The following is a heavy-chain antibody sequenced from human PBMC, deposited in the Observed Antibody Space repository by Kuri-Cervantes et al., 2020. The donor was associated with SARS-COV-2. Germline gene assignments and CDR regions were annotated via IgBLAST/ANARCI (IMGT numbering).Heavy chain of an antibody. CDR3: ASELVFIRGWFDY. CDR1: GYTFTGYY. D-gene: IGHD3-22*01. CDR2: INTSGGST. Sequence: ASVLVSCNASGYTFTGYYMHWVRQAPGKGLEWMGIINTSGGSTSYAQKFQGRVTMTRDTSTSTVYMELSSLRSEDTAVYYCASELVFIRGWFDYWGQGTLVTVSS. V-gene: IGHV1-46*03. J-gene: IGHJ4*02.